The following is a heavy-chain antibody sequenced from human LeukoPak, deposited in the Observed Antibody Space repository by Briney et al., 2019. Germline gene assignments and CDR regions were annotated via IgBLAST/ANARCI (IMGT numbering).Heavy chain of an antibody. CDR3: AREYSGSYLFDY. Sequence: PGGSLRLSCAASGFSFSSYGMHWVRQAPGKGLEWVAVISYDGSNKYYADSVKGRFTISRDNSKNTLYLQMNSLRAEDTAVYYCAREYSGSYLFDYWGQGTLVTVSS. V-gene: IGHV3-30*03. J-gene: IGHJ4*02. CDR2: ISYDGSNK. D-gene: IGHD1-26*01. CDR1: GFSFSSYG.